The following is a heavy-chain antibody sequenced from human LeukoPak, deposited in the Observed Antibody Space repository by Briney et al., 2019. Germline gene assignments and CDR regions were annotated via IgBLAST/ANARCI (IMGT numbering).Heavy chain of an antibody. J-gene: IGHJ3*02. D-gene: IGHD3-10*01. V-gene: IGHV4-34*01. CDR2: INHSGST. Sequence: SETLSLTCAVYGGSFSDYYWSWIRQPPGKGLEWIGEINHSGSTNYNPSLKSRVTISVDTSKNQFSLKLSSVTAADTAVYYCARDGEYDALDIWGQGTMVTVSS. CDR3: ARDGEYDALDI. CDR1: GGSFSDYY.